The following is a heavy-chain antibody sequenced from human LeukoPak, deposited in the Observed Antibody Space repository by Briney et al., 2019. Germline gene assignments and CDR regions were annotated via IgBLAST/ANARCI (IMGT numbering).Heavy chain of an antibody. Sequence: SETLSLTCTVSGGSISRSSYSWGWIRQPPGMGLEWIGSIYYSGSTNYNPSLKSRVTISVDTSKNQFSLKLSSVTAADTAVYYCARGRQQLNYFDYWGQGTLVTVSS. CDR1: GGSISRSSYS. J-gene: IGHJ4*02. CDR2: IYYSGST. CDR3: ARGRQQLNYFDY. V-gene: IGHV4-39*07. D-gene: IGHD6-13*01.